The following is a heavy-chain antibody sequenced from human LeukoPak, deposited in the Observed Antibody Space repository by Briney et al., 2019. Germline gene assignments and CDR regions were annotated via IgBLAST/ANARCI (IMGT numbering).Heavy chain of an antibody. J-gene: IGHJ4*02. CDR2: INHSGST. CDR1: GGSFSGYY. V-gene: IGHV4-34*01. Sequence: PSETLSLTCAVYGGSFSGYYWSWIRQPPGKGLEWIGEINHSGSTNYNPSLKSRVTISVDTSKNQFSLKLSSVTAADTAVYYCARRSSREFDYWGQGTLVTVPS. CDR3: ARRSSREFDY.